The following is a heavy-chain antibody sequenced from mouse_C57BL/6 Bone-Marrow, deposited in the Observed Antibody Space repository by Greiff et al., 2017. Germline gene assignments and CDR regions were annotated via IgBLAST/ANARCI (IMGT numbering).Heavy chain of an antibody. J-gene: IGHJ3*01. CDR1: GYSFTGYF. CDR3: ASSAGTTVPFGY. CDR2: INPYNGDT. V-gene: IGHV1-20*01. D-gene: IGHD1-1*01. Sequence: EVQGVESGPELVKPGDSVKISCKASGYSFTGYFMNWVMQSHGKSLEWIGRINPYNGDTFYNQKFKGKATLTVDKSSSTAHMELRSLTSEDSAVYYCASSAGTTVPFGYWGQGTLVTVSA.